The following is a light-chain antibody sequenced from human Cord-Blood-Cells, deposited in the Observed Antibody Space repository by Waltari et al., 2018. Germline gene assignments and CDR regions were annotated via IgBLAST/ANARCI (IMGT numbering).Light chain of an antibody. V-gene: IGLV2-23*01. J-gene: IGLJ3*02. CDR2: EGS. CDR3: CSYAGSSTSV. Sequence: QSALTQPASASGSPGQSITISCTGTSSDVGSYTLVPWYQQHPGKAPKLMIYEGSKRPSGVSKRFSGSKSGNTASLTISGLQAEDEADYYCCSYAGSSTSVFGGGTKLTVL. CDR1: SSDVGSYTL.